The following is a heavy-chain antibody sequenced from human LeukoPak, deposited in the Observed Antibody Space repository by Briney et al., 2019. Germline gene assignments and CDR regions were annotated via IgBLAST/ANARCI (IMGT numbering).Heavy chain of an antibody. CDR2: ISGSGGRT. D-gene: IGHD3-10*01. Sequence: GGSLRLSCAASGLTFSNYVMGWVRQAPGKGLEWVSTISGSGGRTYYADSVKGRFTISRDNSKNTLYLQVNSLRAEDTAVYYCAKGLWDYYGSGIMYYTMDVWGQGTTVTVSS. J-gene: IGHJ6*02. CDR1: GLTFSNYV. CDR3: AKGLWDYYGSGIMYYTMDV. V-gene: IGHV3-23*01.